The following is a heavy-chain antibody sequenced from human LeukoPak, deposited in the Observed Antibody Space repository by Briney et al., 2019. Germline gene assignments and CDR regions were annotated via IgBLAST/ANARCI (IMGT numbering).Heavy chain of an antibody. D-gene: IGHD1-1*01. Sequence: GASVKVSCKASGRTFSSYAISWVRQVPGQGLEWMGGIIPIFGTANYAQKFQGRVTITTDESTSTAYMELSSLRSEDTAVYYCARDNLPWVQAPLPALGPYYFDYWGQGTLVTVSS. V-gene: IGHV1-69*05. CDR2: IIPIFGTA. CDR1: GRTFSSYA. CDR3: ARDNLPWVQAPLPALGPYYFDY. J-gene: IGHJ4*02.